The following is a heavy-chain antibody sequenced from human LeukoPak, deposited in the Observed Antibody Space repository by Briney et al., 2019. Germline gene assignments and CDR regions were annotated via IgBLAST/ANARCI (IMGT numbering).Heavy chain of an antibody. CDR3: ARHRDYDFWSGYYTGIGPKYYGMDV. J-gene: IGHJ6*02. Sequence: PSETLSLTCTVSGGSISSYYWSWIRQPPGKGLEWIGYIYYSGSTNYNPSLKSRVTISVDTSKNQFSLKLSSVTAADTAVYYCARHRDYDFWSGYYTGIGPKYYGMDVWGQGTTVTVSS. D-gene: IGHD3-3*01. V-gene: IGHV4-59*08. CDR1: GGSISSYY. CDR2: IYYSGST.